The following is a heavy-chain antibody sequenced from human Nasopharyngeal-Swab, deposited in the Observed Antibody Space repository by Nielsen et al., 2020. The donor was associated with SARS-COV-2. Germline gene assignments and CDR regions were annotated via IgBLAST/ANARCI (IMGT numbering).Heavy chain of an antibody. D-gene: IGHD3-3*01. V-gene: IGHV4-61*01. CDR2: IYYSGST. CDR3: ARSGDDFWSGCFDY. J-gene: IGHJ4*02. CDR1: GGSVSSGSYY. Sequence: SETLSLTCTVSGGSVSSGSYYWSWIRQPPGKGLEWIGYIYYSGSTNYNPSLKSRVTISVDTSKNQFSLKLSSVTAADTAVYYCARSGDDFWSGCFDYWGQGTLVTVSS.